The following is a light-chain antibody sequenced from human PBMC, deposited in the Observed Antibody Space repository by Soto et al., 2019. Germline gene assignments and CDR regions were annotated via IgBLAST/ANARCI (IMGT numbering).Light chain of an antibody. CDR1: QSISSNY. CDR3: QQYDASPYT. V-gene: IGKV3-20*01. Sequence: DIVLTQSPGTLSLSPGERATLSCRASQSISSNYLAWYQQKPGQAPRLLIYGASSRATGIPDRFGGSGSGTDFTLTISRLEPEDFAVFYCQQYDASPYTFGQGTKLEIK. CDR2: GAS. J-gene: IGKJ2*01.